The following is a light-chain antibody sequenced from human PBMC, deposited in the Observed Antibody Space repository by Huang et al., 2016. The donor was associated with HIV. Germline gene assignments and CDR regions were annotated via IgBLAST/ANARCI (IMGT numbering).Light chain of an antibody. J-gene: IGKJ5*01. Sequence: EIVMTQSPATLSLSPGERATLSCRASQSLDTLLAWYQQAPGQAPRLLFSGASVRATGVPARFSASGSGTEFTLTISGGQSEDFGVYYCQQYSDWPPITFGQGTRLEI. CDR1: QSLDTL. V-gene: IGKV3-15*01. CDR2: GAS. CDR3: QQYSDWPPIT.